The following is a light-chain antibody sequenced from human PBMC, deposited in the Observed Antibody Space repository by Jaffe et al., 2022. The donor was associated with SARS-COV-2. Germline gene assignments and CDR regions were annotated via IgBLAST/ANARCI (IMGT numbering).Light chain of an antibody. J-gene: IGLJ2*01. Sequence: QSVLTQPPSASGTPGQRVTISCSGSSSNIGNNPVNWYQHVPGAAPKLLICSDYLRPSAICDRFSGSKSGTSASLAISALQSEDEADYYCAAWDDGLNAVLFGGGTKLTVL. CDR3: AAWDDGLNAVL. V-gene: IGLV1-44*01. CDR2: SDY. CDR1: SSNIGNNP.